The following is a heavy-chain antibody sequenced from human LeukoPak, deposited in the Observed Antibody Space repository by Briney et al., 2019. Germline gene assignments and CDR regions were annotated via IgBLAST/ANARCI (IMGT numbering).Heavy chain of an antibody. CDR3: AREGTTVAHDDAFDI. J-gene: IGHJ3*02. V-gene: IGHV4-59*11. Sequence: PSETLSLTCTVSGGAIGVHFWNWIRQPPGKGLEWIGYVYYTGSTSYNPSLKSRVTISVDTSKNQFSLKLSSVTAADTAVYYCAREGTTVAHDDAFDIWGQGTMVTVSS. CDR1: GGAIGVHF. CDR2: VYYTGST. D-gene: IGHD4-23*01.